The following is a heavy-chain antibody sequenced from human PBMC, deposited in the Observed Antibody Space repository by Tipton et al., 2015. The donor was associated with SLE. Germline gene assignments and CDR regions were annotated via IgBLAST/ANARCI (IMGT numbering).Heavy chain of an antibody. Sequence: LRLSCAVYGESFSGAYYWTWIRQSPGKGLEWIGEIYHSGRTNYNASLKSRLTISLDTSKNQFSLKLTSVTAADTAVYFCARLSVEDSAWYFFDYWGQGTLVTVSS. D-gene: IGHD6-19*01. CDR1: GESFSGAYY. V-gene: IGHV4-34*01. CDR3: ARLSVEDSAWYFFDY. J-gene: IGHJ4*02. CDR2: IYHSGRT.